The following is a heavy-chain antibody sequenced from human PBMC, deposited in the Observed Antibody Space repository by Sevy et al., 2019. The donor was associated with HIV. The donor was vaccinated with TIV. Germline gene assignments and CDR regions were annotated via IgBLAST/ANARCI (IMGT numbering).Heavy chain of an antibody. J-gene: IGHJ4*02. CDR3: AKGQTDYYDTSGPVDY. V-gene: IGHV3-30*18. D-gene: IGHD3-22*01. Sequence: GGSLRLSCAASGFTFSSYAMHWVRQAPGKGLEVVAAIPYDGSSKYYADSVKGRLTISRDNSKNTLYLQMNSLRAEDTALYYCAKGQTDYYDTSGPVDYWGQGTLVTVSS. CDR1: GFTFSSYA. CDR2: IPYDGSSK.